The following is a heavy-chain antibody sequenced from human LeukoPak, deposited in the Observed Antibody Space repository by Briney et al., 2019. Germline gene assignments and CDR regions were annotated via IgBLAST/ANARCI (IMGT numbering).Heavy chain of an antibody. CDR2: IYYSGST. CDR3: ARRYSSSWRPFDY. D-gene: IGHD6-13*01. J-gene: IGHJ4*02. V-gene: IGHV4-59*01. Sequence: PSETLSLICTVSGGSISSYYWSWIRQPPGKGLEWIGYIYYSGSTNYNPSLKSRVTISVDTSKNQFSLKLSSATAADTAVYYCARRYSSSWRPFDYWGQGTLVTVSS. CDR1: GGSISSYY.